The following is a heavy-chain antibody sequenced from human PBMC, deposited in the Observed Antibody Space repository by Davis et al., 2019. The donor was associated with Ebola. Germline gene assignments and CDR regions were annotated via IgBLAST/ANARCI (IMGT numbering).Heavy chain of an antibody. Sequence: GESLKISCAASGFTVSSNYMSWVRQAPGKGLEWVSVIYSGGSTYYADSVKGRFTISRHNSKNTLYLQMNSLRAEDTAVYYCSAGITIFGVVTPPLDDYWGQGTLVTVSS. CDR3: SAGITIFGVVTPPLDDY. CDR1: GFTVSSNY. CDR2: IYSGGST. V-gene: IGHV3-53*04. J-gene: IGHJ4*02. D-gene: IGHD3-3*01.